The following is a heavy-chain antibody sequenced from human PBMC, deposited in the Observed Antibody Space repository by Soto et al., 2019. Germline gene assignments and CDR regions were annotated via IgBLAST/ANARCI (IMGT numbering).Heavy chain of an antibody. CDR2: IYWDDDK. Sequence: QITLKESGPTLVKPTQTLTLTCTFSGFSLSTSGVGVGWIRQPPGNALEWLALIYWDDDKRYSPSLKSRLTITKDTSKNQGVLTMTNMDPVDTATYYCANRTGDYYGSGSYYNGAGNFDYWGQGTLVTVSS. V-gene: IGHV2-5*02. D-gene: IGHD3-10*01. CDR3: ANRTGDYYGSGSYYNGAGNFDY. J-gene: IGHJ4*02. CDR1: GFSLSTSGVG.